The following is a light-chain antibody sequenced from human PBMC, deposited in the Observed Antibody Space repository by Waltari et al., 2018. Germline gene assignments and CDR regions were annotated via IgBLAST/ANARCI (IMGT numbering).Light chain of an antibody. Sequence: SYVLTQPPSVSVAPGETASITCGGDNIGSYSVHWYQQKPGQAPGLVIFYDSDRPSGMPARFSGSNSGNTATLTITSVEAGDEARYYCQVWHADIDPGVFGTGTEVTVL. CDR1: NIGSYS. J-gene: IGLJ1*01. CDR2: YDS. CDR3: QVWHADIDPGV. V-gene: IGLV3-21*04.